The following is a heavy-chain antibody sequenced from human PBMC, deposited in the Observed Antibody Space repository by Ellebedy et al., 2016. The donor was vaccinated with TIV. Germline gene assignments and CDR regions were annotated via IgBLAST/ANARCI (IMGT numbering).Heavy chain of an antibody. CDR2: ISSSGSTI. J-gene: IGHJ6*03. Sequence: GGSLRLXXAASGFTFSDYYMSWIRQAPGKGLEWLSYISSSGSTIYYADSVRGRFTISRDNAKNLLYLQMNSLRAEDTAVYYCARDSPFYYMDVWGKGTTVTVSS. CDR1: GFTFSDYY. CDR3: ARDSPFYYMDV. V-gene: IGHV3-11*01.